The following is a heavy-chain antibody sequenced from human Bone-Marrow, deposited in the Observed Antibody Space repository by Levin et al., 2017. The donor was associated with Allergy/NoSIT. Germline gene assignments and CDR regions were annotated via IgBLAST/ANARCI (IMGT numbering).Heavy chain of an antibody. V-gene: IGHV3-7*01. D-gene: IGHD6-19*01. CDR3: ARLGHSSGWYHPNFDF. Sequence: GESLKISCAASGFTFSDYWMSWVRQAPGKGLEWVANIKQDGSEKYYEDSVRGRFTISRDNAENSLYLQMNSLRAEDTAVYFCARLGHSSGWYHPNFDFWGQGTLVTVSS. CDR2: IKQDGSEK. CDR1: GFTFSDYW. J-gene: IGHJ4*02.